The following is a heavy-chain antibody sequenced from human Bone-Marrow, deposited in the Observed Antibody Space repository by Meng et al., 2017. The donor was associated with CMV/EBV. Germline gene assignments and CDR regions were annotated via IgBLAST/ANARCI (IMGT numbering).Heavy chain of an antibody. J-gene: IGHJ6*02. CDR3: ASVPAVALTPQPPTRPPSSYYYGMDV. CDR2: IGTAGDT. Sequence: GGSLRLSCAACGFTFSSYDMHWVRQATGKGLEWVSAIGTAGDTYYPGSLQVQFTISRENAKPSFSLQIHSLLSGDPAVYYCASVPAVALTPQPPTRPPSSYYYGMDVWGQGTTVTVSS. D-gene: IGHD6-19*01. CDR1: GFTFSSYD. V-gene: IGHV3-13*03.